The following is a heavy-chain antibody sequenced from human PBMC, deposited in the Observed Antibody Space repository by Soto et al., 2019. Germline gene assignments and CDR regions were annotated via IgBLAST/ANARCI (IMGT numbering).Heavy chain of an antibody. J-gene: IGHJ6*02. V-gene: IGHV4-31*03. CDR2: IYYSGST. CDR1: GGSIRSGGYC. D-gene: IGHD3-10*01. Sequence: SETLSLTCTVSGGSIRSGGYCWSWIRQHPGKGLEWIGYIYYSGSTYYNPSLKSRVTISVDTSKNQFSLKLSSVTAADTAVYYCARVFGATPGASYFGMDVWGQGTTVTVSS. CDR3: ARVFGATPGASYFGMDV.